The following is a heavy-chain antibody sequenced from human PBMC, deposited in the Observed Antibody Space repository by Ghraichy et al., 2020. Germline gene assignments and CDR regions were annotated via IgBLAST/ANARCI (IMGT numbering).Heavy chain of an antibody. CDR1: GFMFSSFG. CDR3: AKDSGQLGVREVFDH. Sequence: GESLNISCSASGFMFSSFGMSWLRQAPGKGPEWVSSIHKGGGNTYYADSVRGRFTIARDNSENMLYLHMRSLRAEDTAVYYCAKDSGQLGVREVFDHWGQGILVTVSS. V-gene: IGHV3-23*01. D-gene: IGHD2-15*01. CDR2: IHKGGGNT. J-gene: IGHJ4*02.